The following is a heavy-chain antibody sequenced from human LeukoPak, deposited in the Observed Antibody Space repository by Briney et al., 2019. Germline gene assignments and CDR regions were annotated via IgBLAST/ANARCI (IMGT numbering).Heavy chain of an antibody. D-gene: IGHD5-12*01. CDR1: GYTFTGYY. J-gene: IGHJ6*03. Sequence: ASVKVSCKASGYTFTGYYMHWVRQAPGQGLEWMGWINPNSGGTNYAQKFQGRVTMTRDTSISTAYMELSRLRSDDTAVYYCARDLYNGYGNYYYYYMDVWGKGTTVTVSS. CDR2: INPNSGGT. CDR3: ARDLYNGYGNYYYYYMDV. V-gene: IGHV1-2*02.